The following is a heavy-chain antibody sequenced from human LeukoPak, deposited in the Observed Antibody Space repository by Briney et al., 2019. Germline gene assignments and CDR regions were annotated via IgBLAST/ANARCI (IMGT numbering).Heavy chain of an antibody. V-gene: IGHV3-23*01. J-gene: IGHJ4*02. CDR1: GFTFSSYA. Sequence: PGGSLRLSCAASGFTFSSYAMSWVRQAPGKGLERVSAISGSGGSTYYADSVKGRFTISRDNSKNTLYLQMNSLRAEDTAVYYCAKGSFGSGSYYLPFDYWGQGTLVTVSS. D-gene: IGHD3-10*01. CDR3: AKGSFGSGSYYLPFDY. CDR2: ISGSGGST.